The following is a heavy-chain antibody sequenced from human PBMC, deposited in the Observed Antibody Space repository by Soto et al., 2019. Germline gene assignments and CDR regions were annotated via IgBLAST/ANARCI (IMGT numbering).Heavy chain of an antibody. CDR1: GITFSSYA. Sequence: EGQLLESGGGLVQPGGSLRLSCAASGITFSSYAMSWVRQAPGKGLEWGSAISTSGDSTYYADSVKGRFTISRDNYKNTLYLQMNSLRAEDTAVYYCAKGAGGVATWVYFDCWGQGTLLTVSS. D-gene: IGHD5-12*01. CDR3: AKGAGGVATWVYFDC. V-gene: IGHV3-23*01. CDR2: ISTSGDST. J-gene: IGHJ4*02.